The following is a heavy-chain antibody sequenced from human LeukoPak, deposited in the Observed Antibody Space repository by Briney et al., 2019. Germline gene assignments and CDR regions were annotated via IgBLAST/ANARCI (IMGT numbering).Heavy chain of an antibody. Sequence: KSSETLSLTCIVSGGSISNYYWSWIRQPPGKGLEWIGYLYYSGSTNYNPSLKSRVTISIDTSKNQLSLKLGSVTAADTAIYYCARPTSTYNDDAFEIWGQGTMVTVSS. V-gene: IGHV4-59*08. D-gene: IGHD1-1*01. CDR1: GGSISNYY. CDR2: LYYSGST. J-gene: IGHJ3*02. CDR3: ARPTSTYNDDAFEI.